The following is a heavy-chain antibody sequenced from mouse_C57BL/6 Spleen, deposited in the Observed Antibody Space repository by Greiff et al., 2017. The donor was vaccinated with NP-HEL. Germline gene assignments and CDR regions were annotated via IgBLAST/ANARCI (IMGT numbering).Heavy chain of an antibody. CDR3: AREGYYGSSYWAY. V-gene: IGHV1-55*01. D-gene: IGHD1-1*01. CDR2: IYPGSGST. CDR1: GYTFTSYW. J-gene: IGHJ3*01. Sequence: QVQLQQPGAELVKPGASVKMSCKASGYTFTSYWITWVKQRPGQGLEWIGDIYPGSGSTNYNEKFKSKATLTVDTSSSTAYMQLSSLTSEDSAVYYCAREGYYGSSYWAYWGQGTLVTVSA.